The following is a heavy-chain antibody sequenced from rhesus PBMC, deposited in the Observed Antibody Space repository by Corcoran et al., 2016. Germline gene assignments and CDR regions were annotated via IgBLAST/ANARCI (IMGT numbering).Heavy chain of an antibody. CDR2: ITYSGNT. Sequence: QVQLQESGPGLVKPSETLSLTCAVSGGSISSGYYYWSWLRQPPGKVLEWIGYITYSGNTSDNPALKVRVTMSRDTSKNQFSLKRSSVTAADTAVYYCARDLVDTANWYFDLWGPGTPITISS. V-gene: IGHV4-122*02. J-gene: IGHJ2*01. CDR3: ARDLVDTANWYFDL. D-gene: IGHD5-12*01. CDR1: GGSISSGYYY.